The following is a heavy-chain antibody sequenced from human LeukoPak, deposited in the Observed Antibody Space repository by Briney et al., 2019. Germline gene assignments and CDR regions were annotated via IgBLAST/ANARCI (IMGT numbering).Heavy chain of an antibody. Sequence: GGSLRLSCAASGFTFSSYSVNWVRQAPGKGLEWVSSISSSSSYIYYADSVKGRFTISRDNAKNSLYLQMNSLRAEDTAVYYCARDRNIVPDYWGQGTLVTASS. CDR3: ARDRNIVPDY. CDR1: GFTFSSYS. J-gene: IGHJ4*02. V-gene: IGHV3-21*01. D-gene: IGHD2/OR15-2a*01. CDR2: ISSSSSYI.